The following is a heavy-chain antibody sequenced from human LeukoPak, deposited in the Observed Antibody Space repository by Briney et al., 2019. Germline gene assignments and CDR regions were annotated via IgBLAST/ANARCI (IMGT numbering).Heavy chain of an antibody. Sequence: SETLSLTCAVSGFSISSGYYWGWIRQPPEKGLEWIGSIYHSGSTDYNPSLQSRVTISVDTSKNQFSLNLTSVTAADTAVYYCARYPASIIIGAFDIWGQGTMVTVSS. CDR2: IYHSGST. D-gene: IGHD2-2*01. CDR1: GFSISSGYY. V-gene: IGHV4-38-2*01. J-gene: IGHJ3*02. CDR3: ARYPASIIIGAFDI.